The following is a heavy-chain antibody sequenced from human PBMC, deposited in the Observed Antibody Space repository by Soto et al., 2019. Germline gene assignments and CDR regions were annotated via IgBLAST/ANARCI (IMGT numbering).Heavy chain of an antibody. CDR3: ARVFIVVPPSEIDS. J-gene: IGHJ4*02. Sequence: PGGSLRLSCAASGFTFSSYGMHWVRQAPGKGLEWVAVIWYDGSNKYYADSVKGRFTISRDNSKNTLYLQMNSLRAEDTAVYYCARVFIVVPPSEIDSWGQGTLVTVSS. V-gene: IGHV3-33*01. CDR1: GFTFSSYG. CDR2: IWYDGSNK. D-gene: IGHD2-2*01.